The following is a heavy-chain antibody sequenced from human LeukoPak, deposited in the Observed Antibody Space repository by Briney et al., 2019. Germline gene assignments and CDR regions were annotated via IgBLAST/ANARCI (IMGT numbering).Heavy chain of an antibody. V-gene: IGHV4-59*08. Sequence: PSETLSLTCTVSGGSINGYYWSWIRQPPGKGLEWIGYIYHSGSTNYNPSLKSRVTISVDTSKNQFSLKVTSVTAADAAVYYCARLTKFLTSYYPSPWGQGTLVTVSS. D-gene: IGHD3-9*01. CDR1: GGSINGYY. CDR3: ARLTKFLTSYYPSP. CDR2: IYHSGST. J-gene: IGHJ5*02.